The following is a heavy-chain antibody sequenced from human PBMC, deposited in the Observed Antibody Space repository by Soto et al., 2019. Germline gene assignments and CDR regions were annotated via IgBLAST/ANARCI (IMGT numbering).Heavy chain of an antibody. Sequence: ASVKVSCKASGYTFTSYGISWVRQAPGQGLEWMGWISAYNGNTNYAQKLQGRVTKTTDTSTSTAYMELRSLRSDDTAVYYSAFAIGNPDYGSGSYSRSAFDIWGQGTLVTVSS. CDR2: ISAYNGNT. J-gene: IGHJ3*02. CDR3: AFAIGNPDYGSGSYSRSAFDI. V-gene: IGHV1-18*01. CDR1: GYTFTSYG. D-gene: IGHD3-10*01.